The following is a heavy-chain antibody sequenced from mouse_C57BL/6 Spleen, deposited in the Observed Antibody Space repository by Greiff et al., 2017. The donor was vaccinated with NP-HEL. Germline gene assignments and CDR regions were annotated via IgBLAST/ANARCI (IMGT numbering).Heavy chain of an antibody. Sequence: EVKLQESGAELVKPGASVKLSCTASGFNIKDYYMHWVKQRTEQGLEWIGRIDPEDGETKYAPKFQGKDTITADTSSNTAYLQLSSLTSEDTAVYYCARSEARYDYGTWFDYWGQGTTLTVSS. V-gene: IGHV14-2*01. D-gene: IGHD2-4*01. CDR2: IDPEDGET. J-gene: IGHJ2*01. CDR1: GFNIKDYY. CDR3: ARSEARYDYGTWFDY.